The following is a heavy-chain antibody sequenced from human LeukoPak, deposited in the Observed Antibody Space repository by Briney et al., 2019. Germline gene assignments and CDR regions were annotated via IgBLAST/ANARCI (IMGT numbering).Heavy chain of an antibody. D-gene: IGHD6-13*01. J-gene: IGHJ4*02. Sequence: GGSLRLSCAASGFTFSSYAMSWVRQAPGKGLEWVSAISGSGGSTYNADSVRGRFTISRDNSKNTLYLQMNSLRAEDTAVYYCARDSSSSWYYFDYWGQGTLVTVSS. V-gene: IGHV3-23*01. CDR3: ARDSSSSWYYFDY. CDR1: GFTFSSYA. CDR2: ISGSGGST.